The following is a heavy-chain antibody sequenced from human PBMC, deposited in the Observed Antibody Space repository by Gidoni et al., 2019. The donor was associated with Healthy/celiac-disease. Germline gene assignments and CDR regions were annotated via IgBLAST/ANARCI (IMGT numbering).Heavy chain of an antibody. CDR1: GGSTSHSSYY. CDR2: IYYRGST. CDR3: ARHYSRYYYYYMDV. J-gene: IGHJ6*03. V-gene: IGHV4-39*01. Sequence: QLQLQESGPGLLKPSETLSPTCTISGGSTSHSSYYWGWIRQPPGKGLELIGSIYYRGSTYYNPSSESRVTITVDTSKNQFSLSLSSVTTADTAVYYCARHYSRYYYYYMDVWGKGTTVTVSS. D-gene: IGHD4-4*01.